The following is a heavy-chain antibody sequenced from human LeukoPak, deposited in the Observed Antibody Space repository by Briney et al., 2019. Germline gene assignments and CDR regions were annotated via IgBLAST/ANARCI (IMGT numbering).Heavy chain of an antibody. D-gene: IGHD6-6*01. CDR1: GFIFRNDW. CDR2: LYSEGGRT. J-gene: IGHJ4*02. CDR3: SRGLGQPVDS. Sequence: GGSLRLSCVGSGFIFRNDWMHWVRQAPGKGLVWVSRLYSEGGRTYYADSVKGRFTISRDNAKNALFLQMNSLTVEDTAVYYCSRGLGQPVDSWGQGTLVTVSS. V-gene: IGHV3-74*01.